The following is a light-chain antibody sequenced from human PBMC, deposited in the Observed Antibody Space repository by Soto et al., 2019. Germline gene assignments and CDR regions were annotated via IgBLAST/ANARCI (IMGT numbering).Light chain of an antibody. CDR3: QQRSNWPPT. Sequence: EIVLTQSPATLSLSPGDRATLSCRASQSVSSYLAWYKQKPGQAPRLLIYDAYNRATGIPARFSGSGSGTDFTLTISSLEPEDFAVYYCQQRSNWPPTFGQGTRLEIK. J-gene: IGKJ5*01. V-gene: IGKV3-11*01. CDR1: QSVSSY. CDR2: DAY.